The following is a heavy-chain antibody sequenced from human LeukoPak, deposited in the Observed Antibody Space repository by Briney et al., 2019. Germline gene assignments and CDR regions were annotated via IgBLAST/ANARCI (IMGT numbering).Heavy chain of an antibody. V-gene: IGHV4-4*02. D-gene: IGHD3-10*01. CDR1: GGSISNTNW. J-gene: IGHJ4*02. CDR3: ARHSGSGVIPDY. CDR2: VNLQGST. Sequence: SETLSLTCGVSGGSISNTNWWTWVRQPPGKGLEWIGEVNLQGSTNYNPSLKSRVAISVDKSEDHISLKLTSVTAADTAVYYCARHSGSGVIPDYWGQGTLVTVSS.